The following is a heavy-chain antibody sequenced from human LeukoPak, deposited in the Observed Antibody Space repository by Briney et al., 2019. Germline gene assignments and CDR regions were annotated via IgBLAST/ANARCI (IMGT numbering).Heavy chain of an antibody. V-gene: IGHV3-7*01. CDR2: INQDGSEK. J-gene: IGHJ4*02. CDR3: ARVGPYDYVWGSYRYTVDY. D-gene: IGHD3-16*02. Sequence: PGGSLRLSCAAYGFTFSSYWMSWVRQAPGKGLEWVANINQDGSEKYYVDSVKGRFTIARDNAKNSLYLQMNSLRAEDTAVYYCARVGPYDYVWGSYRYTVDYWGQGTLVTVSS. CDR1: GFTFSSYW.